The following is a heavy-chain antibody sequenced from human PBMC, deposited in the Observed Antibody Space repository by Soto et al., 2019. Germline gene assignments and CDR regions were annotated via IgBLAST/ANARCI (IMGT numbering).Heavy chain of an antibody. CDR1: GYTFTSYA. J-gene: IGHJ4*02. Sequence: ASVKVSCKASGYTFTSYAMHWVRQAPGQRLEWMGWINAGNGNTKYLQKFQGRVTITRDTSASTAYMELSSLRSEDTAVYYCARAPGGPGIAEYWGQGTLVTVSS. V-gene: IGHV1-3*01. CDR2: INAGNGNT. D-gene: IGHD6-13*01. CDR3: ARAPGGPGIAEY.